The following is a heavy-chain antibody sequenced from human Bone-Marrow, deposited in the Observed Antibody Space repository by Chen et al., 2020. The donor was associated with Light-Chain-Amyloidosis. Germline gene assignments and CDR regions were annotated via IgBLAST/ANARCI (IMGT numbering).Heavy chain of an antibody. V-gene: IGHV3-23*01. CDR3: AKVLSAFDGSYNFDH. Sequence: EVQILESGGDLVQRGGSLRLSWEASGFTFRSYTMSWVRQASGKGLEWVSSISSTGSAAYYADTVKGRFTISRDNSKNTVHLQMDNLRAEDTAMYYCAKVLSAFDGSYNFDHWGRGNLVTVSS. D-gene: IGHD3-10*01. CDR1: GFTFRSYT. J-gene: IGHJ4*02. CDR2: ISSTGSAA.